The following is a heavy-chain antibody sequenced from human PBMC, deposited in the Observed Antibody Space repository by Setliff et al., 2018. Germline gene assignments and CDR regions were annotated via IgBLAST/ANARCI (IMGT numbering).Heavy chain of an antibody. CDR1: GFTFSSYW. V-gene: IGHV3-7*03. CDR2: IKQDGSEK. Sequence: LRLSCAASGFTFSSYWMSWVRQAPGKGLEWVANIKQDGSEKYYVDSVKGRFIISRDNARNSLYLQLNNVRADDTAVYYCVRDPRPTGYYSSGSYYSDYWGQGTLVTVSS. J-gene: IGHJ4*02. D-gene: IGHD3-10*01. CDR3: VRDPRPTGYYSSGSYYSDY.